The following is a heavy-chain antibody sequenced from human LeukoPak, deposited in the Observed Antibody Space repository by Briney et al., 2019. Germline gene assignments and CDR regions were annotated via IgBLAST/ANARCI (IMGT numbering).Heavy chain of an antibody. D-gene: IGHD6-13*01. Sequence: ASVKVSCKASGYTFINFAINWGRQAPGQRLEWMGWINAGNGNTKYSQKFQGRVSITRDTSASTAYMELSSLKSEDTAVYYCARGPRAAADDYWGQGTLVTVS. J-gene: IGHJ4*02. CDR1: GYTFINFA. CDR2: INAGNGNT. V-gene: IGHV1-3*01. CDR3: ARGPRAAADDY.